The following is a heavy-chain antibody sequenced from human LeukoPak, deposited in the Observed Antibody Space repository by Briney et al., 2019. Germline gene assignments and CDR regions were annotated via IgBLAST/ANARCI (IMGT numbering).Heavy chain of an antibody. J-gene: IGHJ4*02. CDR1: GNSFTDYH. V-gene: IGHV1-2*02. CDR2: INHISGGT. D-gene: IGHD5-24*01. Sequence: ASVKVSCKASGNSFTDYHLHWVRQAPGQGLEWMGWINHISGGTEYAEKFQGRVTMTRDTSISTFYMELSSLRSDGTALYYCARDPVRRDGYNLDYWGQGTLVTVSS. CDR3: ARDPVRRDGYNLDY.